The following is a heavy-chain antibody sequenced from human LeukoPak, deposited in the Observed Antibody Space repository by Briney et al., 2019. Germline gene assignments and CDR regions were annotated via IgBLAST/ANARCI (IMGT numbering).Heavy chain of an antibody. Sequence: ASVRVSCKASGYTFTSYDISWVRQAPGQGFEWMAWISTSNGDTNFAERFQGRVSLTTDTSTNIVYMDLKNLTSDDTAVFYCARVRRSIGSSWYWDSTHWGQGTLVTVSS. V-gene: IGHV1-18*04. CDR2: ISTSNGDT. CDR3: ARVRRSIGSSWYWDSTH. CDR1: GYTFTSYD. J-gene: IGHJ4*02. D-gene: IGHD6-13*01.